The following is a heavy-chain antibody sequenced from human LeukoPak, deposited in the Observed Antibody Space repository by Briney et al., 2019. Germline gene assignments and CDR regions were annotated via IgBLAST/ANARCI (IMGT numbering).Heavy chain of an antibody. V-gene: IGHV1-69*13. CDR2: IIPIFGTA. CDR1: GGTFSSYA. CDR3: AGAVAGNYYYYGMDV. Sequence: AASVKVSCKASGGTFSSYAIGWVRQAPGQGLEWMGGIIPIFGTANYAQKFQGRVTITADETTSTAYMELSSLRSEDTAVYYCAGAVAGNYYYYGMDVWGKGTTVTVSS. J-gene: IGHJ6*04. D-gene: IGHD6-19*01.